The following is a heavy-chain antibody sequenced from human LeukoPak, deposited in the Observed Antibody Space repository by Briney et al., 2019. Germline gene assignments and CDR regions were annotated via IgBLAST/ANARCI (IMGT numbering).Heavy chain of an antibody. Sequence: SETLSLTCTVSGGSFSSYYWSWIRQPVGKGLEWIGRIYSSGSTNYNPSLKSRVIMSIDTSKNQFSLNLSSVTAADTAVYYCARHARYFDLWGRGALVTVSS. CDR3: ARHARYFDL. J-gene: IGHJ2*01. CDR2: IYSSGST. CDR1: GGSFSSYY. V-gene: IGHV4-4*07.